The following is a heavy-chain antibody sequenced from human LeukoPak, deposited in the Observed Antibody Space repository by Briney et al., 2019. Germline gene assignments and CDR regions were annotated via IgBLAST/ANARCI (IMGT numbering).Heavy chain of an antibody. CDR1: GYTFTGYY. CDR3: ARDPQGLYYYYYMDV. Sequence: EASVKVSCKASGYTFTGYYMHWVRQAPGQGLEWMGWINPNSGGTNYAQKFQGRVTMTRDTSISTAYMELSRLRSDDTAVYYCARDPQGLYYYYYMDVWGKGTTVTVSS. J-gene: IGHJ6*03. CDR2: INPNSGGT. V-gene: IGHV1-2*02.